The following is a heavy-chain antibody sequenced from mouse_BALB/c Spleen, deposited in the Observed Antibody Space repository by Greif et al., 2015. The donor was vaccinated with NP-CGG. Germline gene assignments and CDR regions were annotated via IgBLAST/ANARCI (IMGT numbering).Heavy chain of an antibody. Sequence: VQLQQSGAELVKTGASVKLSCTASGFNIKDTYMHWVKQRPEQGLEWIGRIDPANINPKYDPKFQGKATITPDTSSNTADLQLSSLTSEDTAVYFGANAYYKSLGFAYWGQGTLVTVSA. CDR2: IDPANINP. V-gene: IGHV14-3*02. D-gene: IGHD2-12*01. CDR3: ANAYYKSLGFAY. CDR1: GFNIKDTY. J-gene: IGHJ3*01.